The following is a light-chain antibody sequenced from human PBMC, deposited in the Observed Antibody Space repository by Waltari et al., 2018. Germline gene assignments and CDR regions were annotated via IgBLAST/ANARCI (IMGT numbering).Light chain of an antibody. CDR3: QQCYTFPYT. CDR1: QSVLFSSNNKNY. CDR2: WAS. V-gene: IGKV4-1*01. Sequence: DIVMTQSPDSLAVSLGERATIHCKSSQSVLFSSNNKNYLGWYQQKPGKPPKLLIPWASTRESGVPDRFSGSGSGTDFTLTISSLQAEDVAVYYCQQCYTFPYTFGQGTKLEI. J-gene: IGKJ2*01.